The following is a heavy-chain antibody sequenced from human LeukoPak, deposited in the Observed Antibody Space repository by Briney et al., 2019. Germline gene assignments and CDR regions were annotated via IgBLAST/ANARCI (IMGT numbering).Heavy chain of an antibody. CDR2: MYTSGSS. Sequence: PSQTLSLTCTVSGGSISSGSYYWSWIRQPAGKGLEWIGRMYTSGSSNYNPSLKSRVTISVDTSKNQFSLKLSSVTAADTAVYYRVRGGITWNYYMDVWGKGTTVTVSS. J-gene: IGHJ6*03. D-gene: IGHD5-24*01. V-gene: IGHV4-61*02. CDR3: VRGGITWNYYMDV. CDR1: GGSISSGSYY.